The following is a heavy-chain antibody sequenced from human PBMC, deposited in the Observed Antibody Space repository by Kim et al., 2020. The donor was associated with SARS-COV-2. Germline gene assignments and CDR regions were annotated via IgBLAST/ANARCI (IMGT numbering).Heavy chain of an antibody. Sequence: GGSLRLSCAASGFTFSSYAMHWVRQAPGKGLEWVAVISYDGSNKYYADSVKGRFTISRDNSKNTLYLQMNSLRAEDTAVYYCVEGEDAFDIWGQGTMVTV. J-gene: IGHJ3*02. D-gene: IGHD1-26*01. CDR2: ISYDGSNK. CDR3: VEGEDAFDI. V-gene: IGHV3-30*04. CDR1: GFTFSSYA.